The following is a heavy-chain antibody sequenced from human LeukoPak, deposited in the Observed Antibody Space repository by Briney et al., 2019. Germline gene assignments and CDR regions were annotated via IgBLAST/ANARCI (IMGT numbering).Heavy chain of an antibody. V-gene: IGHV1-69*06. D-gene: IGHD2-2*01. CDR3: ARGYCSGTSCSWFDP. CDR2: IIPIFGTA. CDR1: GGTCSGYT. Sequence: ASVKVSCKASGGTCSGYTISWVRQAPGQGLEWMGGIIPIFGTANYAQKFQGRVTITADKSTSTVYMELSSLRSEDTAVYYCARGYCSGTSCSWFDPWGQGTLVTVSS. J-gene: IGHJ5*02.